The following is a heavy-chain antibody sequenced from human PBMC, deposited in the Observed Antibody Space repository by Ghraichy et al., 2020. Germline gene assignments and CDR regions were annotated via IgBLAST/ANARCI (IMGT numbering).Heavy chain of an antibody. V-gene: IGHV4-4*07. CDR1: GGSISSYY. D-gene: IGHD3-10*01. CDR2: IYTSGST. Sequence: SETLSLTCTVSGGSISSYYWSWIRQPAGKGLEWIGRIYTSGSTNYNPSLKSRVTMSVDTSKNQFSLKLSSVTAADTAVYYCAREGTGYGSGSSALDPWGQGTLVTVSS. CDR3: AREGTGYGSGSSALDP. J-gene: IGHJ5*02.